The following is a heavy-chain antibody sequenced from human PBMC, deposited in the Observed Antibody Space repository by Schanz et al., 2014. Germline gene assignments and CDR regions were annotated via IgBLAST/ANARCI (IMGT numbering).Heavy chain of an antibody. CDR3: ARPSDSSWYMDV. CDR2: INSRSNFI. V-gene: IGHV3-21*01. CDR1: GFGFDDYA. Sequence: EVQLVESGGGVVRPGGSLRLSCAASGFGFDDYAMSWVRQAPGKGLEWVSSINSRSNFIYYADSVKGRFTISRDNAKNSLYLQMNSLRAEDTAVYYCARPSDSSWYMDVWGKGTTVTVSS. J-gene: IGHJ6*03. D-gene: IGHD2-21*02.